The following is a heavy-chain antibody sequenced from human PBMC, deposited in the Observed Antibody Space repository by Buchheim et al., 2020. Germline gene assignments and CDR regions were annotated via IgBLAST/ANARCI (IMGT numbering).Heavy chain of an antibody. CDR1: EFTFSVYY. D-gene: IGHD2-15*01. V-gene: IGHV3-11*01. Sequence: QIHLVESGGGLVKPGGSLRLSCAASEFTFSVYYMSWIRQTPGKGLEWIAYIDFTGDTVYYVDSVKGRFTISRDNAKNSLYLQMNSLRAEDTAVYYCARNLGYCSGGACYYFDYWGQGTL. J-gene: IGHJ4*02. CDR3: ARNLGYCSGGACYYFDY. CDR2: IDFTGDTV.